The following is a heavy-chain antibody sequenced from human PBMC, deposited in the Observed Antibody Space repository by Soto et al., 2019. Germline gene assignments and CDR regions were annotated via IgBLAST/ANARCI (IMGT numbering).Heavy chain of an antibody. V-gene: IGHV1-18*04. CDR3: ARDRGECSSTSCYSGWFDP. J-gene: IGHJ5*02. CDR2: ISAYNGNT. D-gene: IGHD2-2*01. CDR1: GYTFTSYG. Sequence: QVQLVQSGAEVKKPGASVKVSCKASGYTFTSYGISWVRQAPGQGLEWMGWISAYNGNTNYAQKLQGRVTMTADTSTSTAYMELRSLRSDDTAVYYCARDRGECSSTSCYSGWFDPWGQGTLVTVSS.